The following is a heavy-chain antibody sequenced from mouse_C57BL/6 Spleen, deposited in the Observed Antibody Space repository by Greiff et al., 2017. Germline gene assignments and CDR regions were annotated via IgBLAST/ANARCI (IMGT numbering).Heavy chain of an antibody. CDR1: GFTFSSYA. CDR3: ARDRDYDPYYYAMDY. J-gene: IGHJ4*01. V-gene: IGHV5-4*01. CDR2: ISDGGSYT. Sequence: VQLKESGGGLVKPGGSLKLSCAASGFTFSSYAMSWVRQTPEKRLEWVATISDGGSYTYYPDNVKGRFTISRDNAKNNLYLQMSHLKSEDTAMYYCARDRDYDPYYYAMDYWGQGTSVTVSS. D-gene: IGHD2-4*01.